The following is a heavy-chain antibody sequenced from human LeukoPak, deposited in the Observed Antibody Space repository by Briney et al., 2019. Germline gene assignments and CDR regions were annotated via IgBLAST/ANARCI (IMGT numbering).Heavy chain of an antibody. CDR1: GFNFYIYA. V-gene: IGHV3-23*01. Sequence: GGSLRLSCAASGFNFYIYAMTWVRQAPGKGLEWVSSVSDSDTNTYYADSVKGRFTISRDNSKSTLYLQMNSLRAEDTAVYYCVKDWRDEANCGGDCLEYWGQGTPVTVSS. CDR2: VSDSDTNT. J-gene: IGHJ4*02. CDR3: VKDWRDEANCGGDCLEY. D-gene: IGHD2-21*02.